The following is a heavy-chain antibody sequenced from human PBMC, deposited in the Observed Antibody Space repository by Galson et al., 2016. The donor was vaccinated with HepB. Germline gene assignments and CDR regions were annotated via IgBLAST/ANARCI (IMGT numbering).Heavy chain of an antibody. CDR3: ARGVRHGAYSGYDQFDY. Sequence: LSLTCTVSGGSITSFYWNWIRQPPGKGPEWIGYIYYSGDTNYNPSLKSRVSISVDTAKNQFSLELTSVTTADTAVYFCARGVRHGAYSGYDQFDYWGQGILVTVSS. CDR2: IYYSGDT. V-gene: IGHV4-59*01. CDR1: GGSITSFY. J-gene: IGHJ4*02. D-gene: IGHD5-12*01.